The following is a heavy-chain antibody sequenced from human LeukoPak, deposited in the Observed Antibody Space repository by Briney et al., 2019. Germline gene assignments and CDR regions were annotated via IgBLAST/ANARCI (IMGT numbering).Heavy chain of an antibody. CDR3: ARGVGWYLRNWFDP. Sequence: SEALSLTCAVYGGSFSGYYWSWIRQPPGKGLEWIGEINHSGSTNYNPSLKSRVTISVDTSKNQFSLKLSSVTAADTAVYYCARGVGWYLRNWFDPWGQGTLVTVSS. CDR1: GGSFSGYY. CDR2: INHSGST. J-gene: IGHJ5*02. D-gene: IGHD6-19*01. V-gene: IGHV4-34*01.